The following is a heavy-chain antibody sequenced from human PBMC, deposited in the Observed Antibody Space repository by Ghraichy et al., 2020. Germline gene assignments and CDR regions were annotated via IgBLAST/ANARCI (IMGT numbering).Heavy chain of an antibody. CDR3: ARVRVSSSSTPWYLDI. J-gene: IGHJ2*01. CDR2: IYYSGST. Sequence: SETLSLTCTVSGGSISSGGYYWSWIRQHPGKGLEWIGYIYYSGSTYYNPSLKSRVTISVDTSKNQISLKLSSVTAADTAVYYCARVRVSSSSTPWYLDIWGRGTLVTVSS. D-gene: IGHD6-6*01. CDR1: GGSISSGGYY. V-gene: IGHV4-31*03.